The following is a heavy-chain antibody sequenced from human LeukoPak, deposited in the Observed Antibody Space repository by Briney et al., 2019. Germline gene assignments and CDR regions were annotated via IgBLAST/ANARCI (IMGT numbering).Heavy chain of an antibody. D-gene: IGHD3-16*01. J-gene: IGHJ4*02. V-gene: IGHV1-2*02. CDR3: ATQRGSYLWGTDFDY. CDR2: INPNSGDT. Sequence: ASVKVSCKASGYTFTGYYMHWVRQAPGPGLEWMGWINPNSGDTKYAQKFQGRVTMTRDTSISTAYMELSRLRSDDTAVYYCATQRGSYLWGTDFDYWGEGDLVTVSP. CDR1: GYTFTGYY.